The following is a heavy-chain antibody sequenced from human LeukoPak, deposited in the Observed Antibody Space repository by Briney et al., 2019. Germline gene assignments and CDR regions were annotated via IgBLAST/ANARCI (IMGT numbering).Heavy chain of an antibody. D-gene: IGHD1-26*01. V-gene: IGHV4-34*01. CDR2: INHSGST. CDR3: ARGGRGAPTDY. CDR1: GGSFSGYY. Sequence: PSETLSLTCAGYGGSFSGYYWSWIRQPPGKGLEWIGEINHSGSTNYNPSLKSRVTISVDTSKNQFSLKLSSVTAADTAVYYCARGGRGAPTDYWGQGTLVTVSS. J-gene: IGHJ4*02.